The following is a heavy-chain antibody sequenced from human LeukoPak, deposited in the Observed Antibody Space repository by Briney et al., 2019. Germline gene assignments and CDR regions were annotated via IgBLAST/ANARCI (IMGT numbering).Heavy chain of an antibody. Sequence: PSETLSLTCAVSGGSFSGYSWNWIRQPPGKGLEWIGYIYYSGSTNYNPSLKSRVTISVDTSKNQFSLKLSSVTAADTAVYYCARGRVVVIPDCFDPWGQGTLVTVSS. CDR3: ARGRVVVIPDCFDP. J-gene: IGHJ5*02. V-gene: IGHV4-59*01. D-gene: IGHD3-22*01. CDR2: IYYSGST. CDR1: GGSFSGYS.